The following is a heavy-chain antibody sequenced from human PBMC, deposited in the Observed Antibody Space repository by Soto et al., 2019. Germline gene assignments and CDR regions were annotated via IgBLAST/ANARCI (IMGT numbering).Heavy chain of an antibody. D-gene: IGHD3-10*01. CDR3: AKKVNSGPGSQYFDY. Sequence: PGESLKISCAASGFTFSSYSMSWVRQAPGKGLEWVSGFRTGGDDGTTYYADSVKGRFTISRDNSKNTLFLQMNSLRVEDTAIYYCAKKVNSGPGSQYFDYWGQGTLVTVSS. V-gene: IGHV3-23*01. CDR1: GFTFSSYS. J-gene: IGHJ4*02. CDR2: FRTGGDDGTT.